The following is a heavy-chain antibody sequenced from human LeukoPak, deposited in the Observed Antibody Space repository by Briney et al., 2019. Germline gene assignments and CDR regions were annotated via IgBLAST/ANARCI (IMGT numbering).Heavy chain of an antibody. D-gene: IGHD6-6*01. J-gene: IGHJ3*02. CDR1: GYTFTSYY. V-gene: IGHV1-46*01. CDR2: INPSGGST. Sequence: ASVKVSCKASGYTFTSYYMHWVRQAPGQGLEWMGIINPSGGSTSYAQKFQGRVTVTRDTSTSTVYMELSSLRSEDTAVYYCARDEQFAYDAFDIWGQGTMVTVSS. CDR3: ARDEQFAYDAFDI.